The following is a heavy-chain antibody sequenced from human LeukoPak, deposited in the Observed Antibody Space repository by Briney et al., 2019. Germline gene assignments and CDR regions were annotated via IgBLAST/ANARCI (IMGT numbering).Heavy chain of an antibody. CDR3: ARTTEAHSWRTRYYDYYMDV. Sequence: SETLSLTCTVSGGSISSGSYYWSWIRQPAGKGLEWIGRIYTSGSTNYNPSLKSRVTISVDTSKNQFSLKLTSVTAADTAVYYCARTTEAHSWRTRYYDYYMDVWGKGTTVTVSS. CDR2: IYTSGST. CDR1: GGSISSGSYY. J-gene: IGHJ6*03. V-gene: IGHV4-61*02. D-gene: IGHD6-13*01.